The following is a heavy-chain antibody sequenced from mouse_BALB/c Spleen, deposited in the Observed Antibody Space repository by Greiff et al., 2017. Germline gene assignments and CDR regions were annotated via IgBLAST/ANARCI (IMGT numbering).Heavy chain of an antibody. D-gene: IGHD2-2*01. CDR1: GYTFTSYW. CDR3: TRGWLPPFDY. CDR2: IYPGSGST. Sequence: LQQPGSELVRPGASVKLSCKASGYTFTSYWMHWVKQRPGQGLEWIGNIYPGSGSTNYDEKFKSKATLTVDTSSSTAYMQLSSLKSEDSAVYYCTRGWLPPFDYWGQGTTLTVSS. V-gene: IGHV1S22*01. J-gene: IGHJ2*01.